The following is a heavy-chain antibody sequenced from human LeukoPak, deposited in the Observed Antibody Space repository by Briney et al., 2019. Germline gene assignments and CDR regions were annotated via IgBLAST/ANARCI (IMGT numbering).Heavy chain of an antibody. V-gene: IGHV4-34*01. D-gene: IGHD1-26*01. J-gene: IGHJ6*02. CDR1: GGPFSHYY. CDR2: TNESGST. Sequence: PSETLSLTCAVSGGPFSHYYWTWIRQPPGKGLEWIGETNESGSTNCDPSLKSRVTISVDTSKNHFSLNLTSVTAADTAVYYCASRIGRYLYYFGMDVWGQGTTVTVSS. CDR3: ASRIGRYLYYFGMDV.